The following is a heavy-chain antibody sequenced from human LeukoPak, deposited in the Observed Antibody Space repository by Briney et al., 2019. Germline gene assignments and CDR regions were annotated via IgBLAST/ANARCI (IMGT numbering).Heavy chain of an antibody. CDR2: IWYDGSNK. J-gene: IGHJ4*02. Sequence: QTGGSLRLSCAASGFTFSSYGMHWVRQAPGKGLEWVAVIWYDGSNKYYADSVKGRFTISRDNSKNTLYLQMNSLRAEDTAVYYCARDLRAAGQPEHLFDYWGQGTLVTVSS. D-gene: IGHD6-13*01. CDR3: ARDLRAAGQPEHLFDY. CDR1: GFTFSSYG. V-gene: IGHV3-33*01.